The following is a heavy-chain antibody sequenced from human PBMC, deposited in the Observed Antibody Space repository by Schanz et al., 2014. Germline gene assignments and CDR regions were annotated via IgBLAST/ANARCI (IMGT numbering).Heavy chain of an antibody. D-gene: IGHD2-2*01. Sequence: EVQLLESGGGLVRPGGSLRLSCAASGFTFSNYAMSWVRQAPGKGLEWVSVIYSGIGAYYADSVKGRFSISRDNSKNTLYLQMNSLRAEDTAVYYCAKDLLYGAPMPLNHLDYWGQGTLVTVSS. V-gene: IGHV3-23*03. CDR3: AKDLLYGAPMPLNHLDY. J-gene: IGHJ4*02. CDR1: GFTFSNYA. CDR2: IYSGIGA.